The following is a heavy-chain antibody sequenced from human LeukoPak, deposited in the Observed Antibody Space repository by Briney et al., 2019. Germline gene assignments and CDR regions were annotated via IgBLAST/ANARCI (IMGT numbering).Heavy chain of an antibody. J-gene: IGHJ4*02. D-gene: IGHD6-19*01. CDR2: IYPGDSGT. Sequence: GESLKISRKGSGYSFTSYWIGWVRQMPGKGLEWMGIIYPGDSGTTYSPSFQGQVTISVDKSISTAYLQWSSLKASDTATYYCARHQGLAVVGTHFDYWGQGTRVTVSS. V-gene: IGHV5-51*01. CDR3: ARHQGLAVVGTHFDY. CDR1: GYSFTSYW.